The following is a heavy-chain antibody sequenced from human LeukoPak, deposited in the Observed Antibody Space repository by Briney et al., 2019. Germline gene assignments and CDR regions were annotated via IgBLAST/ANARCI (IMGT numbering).Heavy chain of an antibody. CDR2: INPNNGGT. V-gene: IGHV1-2*02. J-gene: IGHJ4*02. CDR3: VREAYSSGWVNDY. D-gene: IGHD6-19*01. CDR1: GYTFTGYC. Sequence: ALVKVSCKASGYTFTGYCMHWVRQAPGQGLEWIGWINPNNGGTNYAQKFQGRVTMTRDTSISTACMELSRLRSDDTAVCYCVREAYSSGWVNDYWGQGTLVTVSS.